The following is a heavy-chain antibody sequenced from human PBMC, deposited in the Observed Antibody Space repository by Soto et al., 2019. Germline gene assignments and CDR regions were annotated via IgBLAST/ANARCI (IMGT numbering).Heavy chain of an antibody. CDR1: GGSFSGYY. Sequence: SETLSLTCAVYGGSFSGYYWSWIRQPPGKGLEWIGEINHSGSTNYNPSLKSRVTISVDTSKNQFSLKLSSVTAADTAVYYCAAGPENTAMVRYYYYGMDVWGQGTTVTVSS. CDR2: INHSGST. CDR3: AAGPENTAMVRYYYYGMDV. J-gene: IGHJ6*02. D-gene: IGHD5-18*01. V-gene: IGHV4-34*01.